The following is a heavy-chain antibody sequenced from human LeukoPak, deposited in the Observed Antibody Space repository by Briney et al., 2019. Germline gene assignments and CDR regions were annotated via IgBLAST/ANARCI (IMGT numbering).Heavy chain of an antibody. CDR3: AKDPSRYFDLGYFDY. J-gene: IGHJ4*02. CDR2: ISYDGSNK. Sequence: GGSLRLSCAASGFIFSSYWMSWVRQAPGKGLEWVAVISYDGSNKYYADSVKGRFTISRDNSKNTLYLQMNSLRAEDTAVYYCAKDPSRYFDLGYFDYWGQGTLVTVSS. V-gene: IGHV3-30*18. CDR1: GFIFSSYW. D-gene: IGHD3-9*01.